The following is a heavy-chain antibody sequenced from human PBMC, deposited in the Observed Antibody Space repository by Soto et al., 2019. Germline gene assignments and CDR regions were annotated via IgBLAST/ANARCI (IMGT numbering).Heavy chain of an antibody. Sequence: LRLSCAASGFTFNSYGMHWVRQAPGKGLEWVAVISYNANKTYYADSVKGRFSISRDNSKNTLYLQMNSLRVDDTAKYYCAKGWFYDVLTGPDSWGQGTLVTVSS. CDR2: ISYNANKT. CDR3: AKGWFYDVLTGPDS. D-gene: IGHD3-9*01. V-gene: IGHV3-30*18. J-gene: IGHJ5*01. CDR1: GFTFNSYG.